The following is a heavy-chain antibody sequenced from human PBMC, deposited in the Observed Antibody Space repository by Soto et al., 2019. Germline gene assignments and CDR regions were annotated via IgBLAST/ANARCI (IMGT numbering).Heavy chain of an antibody. Sequence: ASVKVSCKASGYTFTSYAMHWVRQAPGQRLEWMGWINAGNGNTKYSQKFQGRVTITRDTSASTAYMELSSLRSEDTAVYYCARGWGIAAAGSGYYYYVMDVCGQGTTVTVSS. CDR3: ARGWGIAAAGSGYYYYVMDV. CDR2: INAGNGNT. J-gene: IGHJ6*02. V-gene: IGHV1-3*01. D-gene: IGHD6-13*01. CDR1: GYTFTSYA.